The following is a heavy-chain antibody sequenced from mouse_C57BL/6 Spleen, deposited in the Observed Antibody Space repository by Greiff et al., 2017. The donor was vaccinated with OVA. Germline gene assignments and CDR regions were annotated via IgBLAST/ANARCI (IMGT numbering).Heavy chain of an antibody. D-gene: IGHD2-4*01. J-gene: IGHJ4*01. CDR2: ISSGGSYT. CDR3: ARQYDYEGRSYAMDY. CDR1: GFTFSSYG. Sequence: EVQVVESGGDLVKPGGSLKLSCAASGFTFSSYGMSWVRQTPDKRLEWVATISSGGSYTYYPDSVKGRFTISRDNAKNTLYLQMSSLKSEDTAMYYCARQYDYEGRSYAMDYWGQGTSVTVSS. V-gene: IGHV5-6*01.